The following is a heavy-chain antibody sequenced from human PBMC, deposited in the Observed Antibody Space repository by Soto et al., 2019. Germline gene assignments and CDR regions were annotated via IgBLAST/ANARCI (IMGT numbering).Heavy chain of an antibody. J-gene: IGHJ6*02. CDR3: ARVVPAAMYYYYGMDV. Sequence: QVQLVESGGGVVQPGRSLRLSCAASGFTFSTYAMHWVRQAPGKGLEWVAVLSYDGSNKYYADPVKGRFTISRDNSKNTLYLQMNSLRAEDTAVYYCARVVPAAMYYYYGMDVWGQGTTVTVSS. CDR1: GFTFSTYA. D-gene: IGHD2-2*01. CDR2: LSYDGSNK. V-gene: IGHV3-30*03.